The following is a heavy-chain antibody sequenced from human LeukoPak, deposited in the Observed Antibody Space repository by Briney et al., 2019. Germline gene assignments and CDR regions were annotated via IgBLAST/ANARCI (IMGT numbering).Heavy chain of an antibody. Sequence: PGGSLRLSCAASGFTFDDYAMHWVRQAPGKGLEWVSGISWNSGSIGYADSVKGRFTISRDNAKNSLYLQMNSLRAEDTALYHCARHDTHYGDHPCALDIWGQGTMVTVSS. CDR2: ISWNSGSI. V-gene: IGHV3-9*01. CDR1: GFTFDDYA. D-gene: IGHD4-17*01. CDR3: ARHDTHYGDHPCALDI. J-gene: IGHJ3*02.